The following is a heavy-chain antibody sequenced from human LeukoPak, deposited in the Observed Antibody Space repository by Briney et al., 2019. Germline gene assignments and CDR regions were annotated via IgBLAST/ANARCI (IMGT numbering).Heavy chain of an antibody. CDR1: GYTFTNYG. D-gene: IGHD4-23*01. J-gene: IGHJ1*01. V-gene: IGHV1-18*01. CDR2: MSAYNGYT. Sequence: GASVKVSCKASGYTFTNYGFSWVRQAPGQGLEWMGWMSAYNGYTDYAQKFQFRVTMTTDTSTSTAYMELRSLRSDDTAVYYCARDKAVTTEVTQHFQHWGQGTLVTVSS. CDR3: ARDKAVTTEVTQHFQH.